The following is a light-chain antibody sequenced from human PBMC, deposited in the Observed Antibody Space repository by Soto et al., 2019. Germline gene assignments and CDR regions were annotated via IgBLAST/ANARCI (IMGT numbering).Light chain of an antibody. Sequence: EIVLTQSPATLSLSPGERATLSCRASQSVSSYLACYQQKPGQAPRLLISDASSRATGIPARFSGSGSGTDFTLTISSLEPEDFAVYYCQQRSNWPPVTFGQGTRLEIK. J-gene: IGKJ5*01. CDR3: QQRSNWPPVT. CDR2: DAS. V-gene: IGKV3-11*01. CDR1: QSVSSY.